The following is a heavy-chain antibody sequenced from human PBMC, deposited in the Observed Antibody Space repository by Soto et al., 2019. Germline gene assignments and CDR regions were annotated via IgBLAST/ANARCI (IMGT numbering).Heavy chain of an antibody. D-gene: IGHD4-17*01. V-gene: IGHV4-59*01. Sequence: QVQLQESGPGLVKPSETLSLTCTVSGGSISDFYWSWIRQPPGKALEWIGYGYMYYSGSTNYKPSLESRASISVDPSKNQFSLRLSSVTAADTAVYYCARGSLSTVTANAFDIWGPGALVTVSS. CDR2: MYYSGST. CDR1: GGSISDFY. J-gene: IGHJ3*02. CDR3: ARGSLSTVTANAFDI.